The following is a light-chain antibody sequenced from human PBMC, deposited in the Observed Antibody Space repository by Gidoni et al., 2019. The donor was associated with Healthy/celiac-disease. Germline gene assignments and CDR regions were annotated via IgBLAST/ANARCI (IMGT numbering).Light chain of an antibody. CDR3: QSYDSSLSGHVV. V-gene: IGLV1-40*01. CDR2: GNS. CDR1: SSNIGAGYD. Sequence: QSVLTQPPSVSVDPGPRVTISCTGSSSNIGAGYDVHWYQQLPGTAPKLLIYGNSNRPSGVPDRFSGSKSGTSASLAITGLQAEDEADYYCQSYDSSLSGHVVFGGGTKLTVL. J-gene: IGLJ2*01.